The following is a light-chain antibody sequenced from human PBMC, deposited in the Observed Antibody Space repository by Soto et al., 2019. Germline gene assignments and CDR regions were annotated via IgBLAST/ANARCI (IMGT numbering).Light chain of an antibody. CDR3: LQVFNFPRA. CDR2: AAS. J-gene: IGKJ1*01. Sequence: AIQMTQSPSSLAGSVGDRLTITCRASQDIGNDLGWYQQKPGKAPKLLIYAASSLQSGVSSRFSGCGFGTEFTLSISSLQPEDFATYYCLQVFNFPRAFGQGTKV. CDR1: QDIGND. V-gene: IGKV1-6*02.